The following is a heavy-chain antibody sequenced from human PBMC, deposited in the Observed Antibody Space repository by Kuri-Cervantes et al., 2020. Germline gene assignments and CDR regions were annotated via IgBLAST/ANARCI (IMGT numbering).Heavy chain of an antibody. V-gene: IGHV3-30*02. CDR3: AKVAGGSSSSASLQDY. CDR2: IWYDGSNK. J-gene: IGHJ4*02. CDR1: GFTFSNYA. D-gene: IGHD6-6*01. Sequence: GGSLRLSCAASGFTFSNYAMHWVRQAPGKGLEWVAVIWYDGSNKYYADSVKGRFTISRDNSKNTLYLQMNSLRAGDTAVYYCAKVAGGSSSSASLQDYWGQGTLVTVSS.